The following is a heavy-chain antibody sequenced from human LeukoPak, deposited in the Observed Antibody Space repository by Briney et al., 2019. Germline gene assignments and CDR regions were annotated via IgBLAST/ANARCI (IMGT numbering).Heavy chain of an antibody. CDR2: IRYDGSKE. V-gene: IGHV3-30*02. Sequence: GGSLRLSCAGSGSTFSNYGMHWVRQAPGKGLEWVSFIRYDGSKEYYADSVKGRFTISRDNSKNMLYLQMNSLRDEDTAIYYCAKGVGATGYTFDIWGQGTMVTVSS. CDR1: GSTFSNYG. J-gene: IGHJ3*02. D-gene: IGHD1-26*01. CDR3: AKGVGATGYTFDI.